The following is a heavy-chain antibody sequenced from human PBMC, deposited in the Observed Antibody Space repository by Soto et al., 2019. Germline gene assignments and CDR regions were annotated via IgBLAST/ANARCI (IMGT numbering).Heavy chain of an antibody. CDR2: INPSGGST. J-gene: IGHJ1*01. CDR3: ARVQNYYDSSGYYTQYFQH. Sequence: ASVKVSCKASGYTFTSYYMHWVRQAPGQGLEWMGIINPSGGSTSYAQKFQGRVTMTRDTSSSTVYMELSSLRSEDTAVYYCARVQNYYDSSGYYTQYFQHWGQGTLVTVS. CDR1: GYTFTSYY. D-gene: IGHD3-22*01. V-gene: IGHV1-46*01.